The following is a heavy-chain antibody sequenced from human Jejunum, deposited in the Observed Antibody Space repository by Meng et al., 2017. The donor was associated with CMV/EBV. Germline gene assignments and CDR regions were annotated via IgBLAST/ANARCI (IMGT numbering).Heavy chain of an antibody. D-gene: IGHD3-3*01. CDR3: ATWRFIFGSSADF. CDR1: RYAVISRPDS. CDR2: ISYTGGA. J-gene: IGHJ4*02. Sequence: SRYAVISRPDSWAGVRRPTGERLEKIGRISYTGGAYNKPYHKSRITISLDSSRNQFSLRLSSVTAADTAVYYCATWRFIFGSSADFWGQGTLVTVSS. V-gene: IGHV4-39*01.